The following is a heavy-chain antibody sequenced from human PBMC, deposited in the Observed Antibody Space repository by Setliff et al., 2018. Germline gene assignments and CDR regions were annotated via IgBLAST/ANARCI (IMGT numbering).Heavy chain of an antibody. CDR3: ARGSYGDLRRGHDAFDI. V-gene: IGHV1-18*01. CDR1: GYTFTTYG. J-gene: IGHJ3*02. Sequence: ASVKVSCKAYGYTFTTYGISWVRQAPGQGLQWMGWISAYNGKTNYAQKLQGRVTMTTDTPTRTAYMELRSLRSDNTAVYYCARGSYGDLRRGHDAFDIWGQGTMVTVSS. CDR2: ISAYNGKT. D-gene: IGHD4-17*01.